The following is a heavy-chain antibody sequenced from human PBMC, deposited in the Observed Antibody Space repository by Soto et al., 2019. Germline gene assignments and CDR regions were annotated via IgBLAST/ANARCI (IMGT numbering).Heavy chain of an antibody. Sequence: EVQLLESGGGLVQPGGSLRLSCAASGFSFSTYALSWVRQAPGKGLEWVSAISGSGGSTYYEDSVKGRFTISRDNSKNTLYLQTNSLRAEDTAVYYCAKVYGDYGGGFDFWGQGTLVTVSS. J-gene: IGHJ4*02. V-gene: IGHV3-23*01. CDR3: AKVYGDYGGGFDF. CDR1: GFSFSTYA. CDR2: ISGSGGST. D-gene: IGHD4-17*01.